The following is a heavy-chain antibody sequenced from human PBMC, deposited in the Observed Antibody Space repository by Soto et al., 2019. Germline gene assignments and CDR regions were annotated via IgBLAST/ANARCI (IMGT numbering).Heavy chain of an antibody. Sequence: QRLSCVVSGFTFDDYAMHWVRQAPGGGLEWVSGINWNSAVIGYADSVKGRFTISRDNAKNALYLQMTSLRSEDTALYYCARDPSVTAIGRADHWGQGTLVTVSS. J-gene: IGHJ4*02. CDR2: INWNSAVI. CDR3: ARDPSVTAIGRADH. V-gene: IGHV3-9*01. D-gene: IGHD5-18*01. CDR1: GFTFDDYA.